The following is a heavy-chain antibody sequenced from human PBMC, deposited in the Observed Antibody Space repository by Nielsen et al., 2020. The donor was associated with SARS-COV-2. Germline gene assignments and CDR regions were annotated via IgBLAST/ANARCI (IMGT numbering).Heavy chain of an antibody. CDR2: IIPIFGTA. V-gene: IGHV1-69*13. CDR3: ARLVTGYLNYFDY. CDR1: GGTFSSYA. D-gene: IGHD3-9*01. J-gene: IGHJ4*02. Sequence: SVKVSCKASGGTFSSYAISWVRQAPGQGLEWMGGIIPIFGTANYAQKFQGRVTITADESTSTAYMELSSLRSEDTAVYYCARLVTGYLNYFDYWGQGTLVTVSS.